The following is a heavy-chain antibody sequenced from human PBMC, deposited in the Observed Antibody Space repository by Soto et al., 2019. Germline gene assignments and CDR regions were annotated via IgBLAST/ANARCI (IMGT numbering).Heavy chain of an antibody. J-gene: IGHJ4*02. CDR1: GGSITSTNYY. V-gene: IGHV4-39*01. CDR3: AGHVSELGVGHTDEY. D-gene: IGHD3-16*01. Sequence: QPRLQESGPGLVRPSETLSLTCTVSGGSITSTNYYWTWIRQPPGKGLEWVGSIYYTGSTYYNPSLTSRVTISVGPTKNPLSLKLTSVTAADTAVYFCAGHVSELGVGHTDEYWGQRTLVTVSS. CDR2: IYYTGST.